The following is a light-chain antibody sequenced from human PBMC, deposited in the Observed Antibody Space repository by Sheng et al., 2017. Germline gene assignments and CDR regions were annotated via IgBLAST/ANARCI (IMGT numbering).Light chain of an antibody. V-gene: IGKV1-13*02. CDR2: GVS. Sequence: AIQLTQSPSSLSASVGDRVTITCRASQDIGSALGWYQQKPGKPPKLLVYGVSSLYTGVPSRFSGRASGTDFTLTISSLQPEDFATYYCQQFHSDPFIFGPGTKL. CDR3: QQFHSDPFI. CDR1: QDIGSA. J-gene: IGKJ3*01.